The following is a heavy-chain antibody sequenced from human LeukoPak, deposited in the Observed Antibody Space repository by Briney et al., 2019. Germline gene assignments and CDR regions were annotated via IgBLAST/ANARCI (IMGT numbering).Heavy chain of an antibody. D-gene: IGHD6-19*01. CDR3: VRRPTPAVAGTTVDY. V-gene: IGHV4-34*01. J-gene: IGHJ4*02. CDR1: GGSFSGYY. Sequence: SETLSLTCAVYGGSFSGYYWGWIRQPPGKGLEWIGEINHSGSTNYNPSLKSRVTISVDTSKNQFSLKLSSVTAADTAVYYCVRRPTPAVAGTTVDYWGQGTLVTVSS. CDR2: INHSGST.